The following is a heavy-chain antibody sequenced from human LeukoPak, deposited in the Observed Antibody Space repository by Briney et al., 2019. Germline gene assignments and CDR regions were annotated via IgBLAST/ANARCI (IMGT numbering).Heavy chain of an antibody. CDR2: INPNSGGT. V-gene: IGHV1-2*02. J-gene: IGHJ4*02. Sequence: ASVKVSCKASGYTFTGYYMHWVRQAPGQGLEWMGWINPNSGGTNYAQKFQGRVTMTRDTSISTAYMELSRLRSDDTAVYYCARDGRYCSGGSCYTDFDYWGQGTLVTVSS. D-gene: IGHD2-15*01. CDR3: ARDGRYCSGGSCYTDFDY. CDR1: GYTFTGYY.